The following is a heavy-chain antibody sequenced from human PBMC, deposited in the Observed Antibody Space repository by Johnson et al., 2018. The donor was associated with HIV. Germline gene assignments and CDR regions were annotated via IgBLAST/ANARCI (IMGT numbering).Heavy chain of an antibody. Sequence: QVQLVESGGGVVQPGGSLRLSCAASGFTFSSYGMHWVRRAPGKGLEWVAFIRYDGSNKYYADSVKGRFTISRDNSKNTLYLQMNSLRAEDTAVYYCARSYYYDSSGFRPGAFDIWGQGKMVTVSS. J-gene: IGHJ3*02. CDR1: GFTFSSYG. V-gene: IGHV3-30*02. D-gene: IGHD3-22*01. CDR3: ARSYYYDSSGFRPGAFDI. CDR2: IRYDGSNK.